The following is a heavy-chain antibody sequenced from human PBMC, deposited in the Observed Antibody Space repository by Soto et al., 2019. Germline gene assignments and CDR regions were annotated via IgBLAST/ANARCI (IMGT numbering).Heavy chain of an antibody. CDR2: VYPRDSDT. CDR1: GYIFIDYW. J-gene: IGHJ4*02. CDR3: ARESEDLTSNFDY. V-gene: IGHV5-51*01. Sequence: GESLKISCKASGYIFIDYWIGWVRQMPGKGLEWMGIVYPRDSDTRYSPSFQGQVTISADRSTGTAFLQWRSLKASDTALYYCARESEDLTSNFDYWGQGTLVTVSS.